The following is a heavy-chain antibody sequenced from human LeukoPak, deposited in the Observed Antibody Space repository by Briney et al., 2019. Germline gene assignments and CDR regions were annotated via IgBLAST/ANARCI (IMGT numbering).Heavy chain of an antibody. CDR1: GFIFSTYA. Sequence: GGSLRLSCATSGFIFSTYAMSWVRQAPGKGLEWVSIITGGGERTYYADPVKGRFTVSRDNSKNTLYLQMTSLRAEDTAVYYCVSQSYSGSDKYYFDYWGQGTLVAVSS. CDR3: VSQSYSGSDKYYFDY. D-gene: IGHD1-26*01. CDR2: ITGGGERT. V-gene: IGHV3-23*01. J-gene: IGHJ4*02.